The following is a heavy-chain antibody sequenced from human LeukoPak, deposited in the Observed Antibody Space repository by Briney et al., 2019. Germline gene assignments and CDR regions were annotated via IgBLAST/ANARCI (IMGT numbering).Heavy chain of an antibody. J-gene: IGHJ4*02. CDR3: AGGLGYSYGYNRRPFDY. V-gene: IGHV1-2*02. CDR2: INPNSGGT. Sequence: GASVKVSCKASGYTFTGYYMHWVRQAPGQGLEWMGWINPNSGGTNYAQKFQGRVTMTRDTSISTAYMELSRLRSDDTAVYYCAGGLGYSYGYNRRPFDYWGQGTLVTVSS. CDR1: GYTFTGYY. D-gene: IGHD5-18*01.